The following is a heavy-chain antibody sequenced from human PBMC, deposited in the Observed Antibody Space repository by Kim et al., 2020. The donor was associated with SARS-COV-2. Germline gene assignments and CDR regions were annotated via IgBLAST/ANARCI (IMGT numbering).Heavy chain of an antibody. Sequence: SVKVSCKASGFTFTSSTMQWVLQARGQRLEWIGWIVVDSGNTNYAQKFQERVTITRDMSTSTAYMELSSLRSEDAAVYYCAADSSGYLDAFDIWGQGTMVTVSS. CDR1: GFTFTSST. CDR2: IVVDSGNT. J-gene: IGHJ3*02. D-gene: IGHD3-22*01. CDR3: AADSSGYLDAFDI. V-gene: IGHV1-58*02.